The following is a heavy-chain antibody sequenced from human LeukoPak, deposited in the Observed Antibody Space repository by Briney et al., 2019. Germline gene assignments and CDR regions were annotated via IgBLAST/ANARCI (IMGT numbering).Heavy chain of an antibody. V-gene: IGHV3-74*01. J-gene: IGHJ4*03. CDR2: IISDGSMT. Sequence: AGSLSLPCVASGFTLSRHWMHWVRQAPGKGLVWVSRIISDGSMTNYAESVRGRFTISRDNARNTLFVQMNSLRPEDTAVYYCVRQGIVGEFDIWGQGTLVTVSS. CDR1: GFTLSRHW. D-gene: IGHD1-26*01. CDR3: VRQGIVGEFDI.